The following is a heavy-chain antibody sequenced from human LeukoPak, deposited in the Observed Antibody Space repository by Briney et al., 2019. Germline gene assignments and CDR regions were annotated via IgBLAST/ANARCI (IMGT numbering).Heavy chain of an antibody. V-gene: IGHV4-59*08. CDR3: ARQKDNSGYFFR. D-gene: IGHD3-22*01. Sequence: PSETLSLTCTVSGGSINSYYWSWIRQPPGKGLEWIGYIYYSGSTNYNPSLKSRVTISVDTSKNQFSLKLSSVTAADTAVYYCARQKDNSGYFFRWGQGTLVTVSS. CDR2: IYYSGST. CDR1: GGSINSYY. J-gene: IGHJ4*02.